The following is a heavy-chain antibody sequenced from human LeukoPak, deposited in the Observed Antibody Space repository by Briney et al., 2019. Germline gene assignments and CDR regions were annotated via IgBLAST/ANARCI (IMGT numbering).Heavy chain of an antibody. CDR2: IYYRGST. V-gene: IGHV4-59*01. J-gene: IGHJ4*02. CDR1: GGSISSYY. CDR3: ARSPIEGFDY. Sequence: SETLSLTCTVSGGSISSYYWSWIRQPPGKGLEWIGYIYYRGSTNYNPSLKSRVTISVDTSKNQFSLKLSSVTAADTAVYYCARSPIEGFDYWGQGTLVTVSS.